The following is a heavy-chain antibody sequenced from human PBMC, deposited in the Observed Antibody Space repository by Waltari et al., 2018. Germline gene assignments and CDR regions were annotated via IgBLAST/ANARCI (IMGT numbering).Heavy chain of an antibody. J-gene: IGHJ5*02. CDR2: CDPEYGEA. V-gene: IGHV1-24*01. D-gene: IGHD2-15*01. CDR3: TRDRVGYCSGGTCYSRWFDP. CDR1: GYSTTESA. Sequence: QVQLVQSGDEVKKPGASVKVSCRVSGYSTTESALLWVRQSPGKGLAWLGGCDPEYGEAVYAQEFQGRVTMTEDTSKDTAYMELSSLTYEDTAVYYCTRDRVGYCSGGTCYSRWFDPWGQGTLVTVSS.